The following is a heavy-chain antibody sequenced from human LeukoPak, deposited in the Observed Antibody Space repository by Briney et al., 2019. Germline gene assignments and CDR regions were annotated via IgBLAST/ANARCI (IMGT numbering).Heavy chain of an antibody. J-gene: IGHJ3*02. D-gene: IGHD1-26*01. Sequence: PGGSLRLSCAASGFTFSSYSMNWVRQAPGKGLEWVSSISSSSSYIYYADSVKGRFTISRDNAKNSLYLQMNSLRAEDTAVYYCASLPGDSGSYYEDAFDIWGQGTMVTVSS. V-gene: IGHV3-21*01. CDR1: GFTFSSYS. CDR3: ASLPGDSGSYYEDAFDI. CDR2: ISSSSSYI.